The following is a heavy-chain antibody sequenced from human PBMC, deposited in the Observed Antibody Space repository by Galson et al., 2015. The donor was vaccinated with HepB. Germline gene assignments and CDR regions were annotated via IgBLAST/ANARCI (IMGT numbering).Heavy chain of an antibody. Sequence: SLRLSCAASGFGVSSKYMSWVRQAPGKGLEWVSIIYSGGSTYYADSVKGRFTISRDNSKNTLYLQMNSLRAEDTAVYYCARGGYVGDYWGQGTLVTVSS. J-gene: IGHJ4*02. CDR1: GFGVSSKY. D-gene: IGHD3-16*01. CDR3: ARGGYVGDY. V-gene: IGHV3-53*01. CDR2: IYSGGST.